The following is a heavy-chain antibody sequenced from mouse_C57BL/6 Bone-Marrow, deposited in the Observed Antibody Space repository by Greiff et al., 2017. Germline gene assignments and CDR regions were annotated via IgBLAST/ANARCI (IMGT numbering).Heavy chain of an antibody. CDR2: INPDSSTI. Sequence: EVKVEESGGGLVQPGGSLKLSCAASGIDFSRYWMSWVRRAPGKGLEWIGEINPDSSTINYAPSLKDKFIISRDNAKNTLYLQMSKVRSEDTALYYCASIDYYGSLFDYWGQGTTLTVSS. D-gene: IGHD1-1*01. CDR3: ASIDYYGSLFDY. J-gene: IGHJ2*01. V-gene: IGHV4-1*01. CDR1: GIDFSRYW.